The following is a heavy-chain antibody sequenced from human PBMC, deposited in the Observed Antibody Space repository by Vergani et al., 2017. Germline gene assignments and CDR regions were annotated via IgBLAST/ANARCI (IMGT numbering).Heavy chain of an antibody. J-gene: IGHJ4*02. CDR2: IRHDGIT. V-gene: IGHV4-34*01. CDR1: GGSFNDYW. Sequence: QAQLQQWGAGLLKPSETLSLPCAIYGGSFNDYWWTWIRQPPGKGLEWIGEIRHDGITHYSPSLKRRVTISIDTSTHQFSLNLRSVTAADTAVYYCAREGYCTNGVCFTLFDVWGQGALVTVSS. CDR3: AREGYCTNGVCFTLFDV. D-gene: IGHD2-8*01.